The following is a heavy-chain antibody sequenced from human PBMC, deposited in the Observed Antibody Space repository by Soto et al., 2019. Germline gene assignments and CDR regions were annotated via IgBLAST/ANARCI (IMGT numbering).Heavy chain of an antibody. J-gene: IGHJ4*02. CDR3: GVNRGGGSGVWSY. V-gene: IGHV3-7*01. CDR1: GFTFSNSW. D-gene: IGHD3-3*01. Sequence: DVQLVESGGALVQPGGSLRLSCAASGFTFSNSWMTWVRQAPGKGLEWVANIKPDGSAKFFVDSVKGRFTVSRDNTKDSLYLQMKTLGAEGTALYFCGVNRGGGSGVWSYWGQGTLVTVSS. CDR2: IKPDGSAK.